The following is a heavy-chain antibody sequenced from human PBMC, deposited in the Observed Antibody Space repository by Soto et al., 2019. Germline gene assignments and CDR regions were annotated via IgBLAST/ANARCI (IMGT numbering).Heavy chain of an antibody. CDR2: IIPIFGTA. CDR3: GRYPPAYCGGDCYPRGAFDI. Sequence: QVQLVQSGAEVKKPGSSVKVSCKASGGTFSSYAISWVRQAPGQGLEWMGGIIPIFGTANYAQKFQGGVTITADESTSTAYMERSSLRSEDTAVYFCGRYPPAYCGGDCYPRGAFDIWGQGTMVTVSS. V-gene: IGHV1-69*01. J-gene: IGHJ3*02. CDR1: GGTFSSYA. D-gene: IGHD2-21*02.